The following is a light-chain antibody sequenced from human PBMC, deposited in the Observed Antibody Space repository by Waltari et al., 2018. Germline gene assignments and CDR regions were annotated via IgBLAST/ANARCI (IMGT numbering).Light chain of an antibody. Sequence: DVVMTQSPLSLPITPGQPASMTCRSSQSLLHSNGNTYLSWFLQKPGQPPRRLIYKVSNRDSGVPDRFGGSGAGTDFTLKISRVEAEDVGVYYCMQGTHFPYSFVQGTKVEIK. CDR3: MQGTHFPYS. CDR1: QSLLHSNGNTY. V-gene: IGKV2-30*02. CDR2: KVS. J-gene: IGKJ2*03.